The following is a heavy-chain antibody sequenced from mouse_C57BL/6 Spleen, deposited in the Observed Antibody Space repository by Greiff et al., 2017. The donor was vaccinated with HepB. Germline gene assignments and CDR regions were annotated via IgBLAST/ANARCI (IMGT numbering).Heavy chain of an antibody. CDR2: ISSGGSYT. CDR3: ARQGGQGDVYFDY. V-gene: IGHV5-6*01. J-gene: IGHJ2*01. CDR1: GFTFSSYG. Sequence: EVKLMESGGDLVKPGGSLKLSCAASGFTFSSYGMSWVRQTPDKRLEWVATISSGGSYTYYPDSVKGRFTISRDYAKNTLYLQMSSLKSEDTAMYYCARQGGQGDVYFDYWGQGTTLTVSS. D-gene: IGHD3-2*02.